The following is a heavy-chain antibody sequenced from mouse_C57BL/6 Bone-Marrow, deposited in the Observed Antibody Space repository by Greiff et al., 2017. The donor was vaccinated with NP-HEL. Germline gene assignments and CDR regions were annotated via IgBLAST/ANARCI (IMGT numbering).Heavy chain of an antibody. CDR1: GYTFTSYW. CDR2: IYPSDSET. D-gene: IGHD1-1*01. J-gene: IGHJ2*01. Sequence: GKMQQPGAELVRPGSSVKLSCKASGYTFTSYWMDWVKQRPGQGLEWIGNIYPSDSETHYNQKFKDKATLTVDKSSSTAYMQLSSLTSEDSAVYYCARSGLYYYGSSPYYFDYWGQGTTLTVSS. V-gene: IGHV1-61*01. CDR3: ARSGLYYYGSSPYYFDY.